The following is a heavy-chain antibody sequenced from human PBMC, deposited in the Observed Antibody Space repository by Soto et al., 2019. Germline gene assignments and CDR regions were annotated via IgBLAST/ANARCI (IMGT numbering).Heavy chain of an antibody. D-gene: IGHD6-19*01. J-gene: IGHJ3*01. V-gene: IGHV4-4*02. Sequence: QVQLQESGPGLVKPSGTLSLTCAVSGDSISNSRWWPWVRQPPGKGLEWIGDIFHSGDTNYNPSLKRRVFISVDKAQNQCSLKVSSVTAADTAVYYCAYSTGWYRHDVWGQGTLVTVSS. CDR3: AYSTGWYRHDV. CDR2: IFHSGDT. CDR1: GDSISNSRW.